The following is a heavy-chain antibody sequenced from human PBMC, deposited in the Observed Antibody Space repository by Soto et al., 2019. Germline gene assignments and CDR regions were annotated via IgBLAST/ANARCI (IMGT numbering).Heavy chain of an antibody. CDR1: GYTFTSYA. D-gene: IGHD6-19*01. J-gene: IGHJ4*02. V-gene: IGHV1-3*01. CDR3: ARAYSSGWYAYFDY. CDR2: INAGNGNT. Sequence: ASVKVSCKASGYTFTSYAMHWVRQAPGQRLEWMGWINAGNGNTKYSQKFQGRVTITRDTSASTAYMELSSLRSEDTAVYYCARAYSSGWYAYFDYWGQGTLVTVSS.